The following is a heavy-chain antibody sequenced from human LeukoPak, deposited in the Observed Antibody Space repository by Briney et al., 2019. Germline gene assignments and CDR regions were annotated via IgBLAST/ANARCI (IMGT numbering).Heavy chain of an antibody. Sequence: ASVKVPCKASGYTFTGYYMHWVRQAPGQGLEWMGWINPNSGGTNYAQKFQGWVTMTRDTSISTAYMELSRLRSDDTAVYYCARASGTPGSDFDYWGQGTLVTVSS. CDR3: ARASGTPGSDFDY. CDR2: INPNSGGT. CDR1: GYTFTGYY. D-gene: IGHD3-10*01. V-gene: IGHV1-2*04. J-gene: IGHJ4*02.